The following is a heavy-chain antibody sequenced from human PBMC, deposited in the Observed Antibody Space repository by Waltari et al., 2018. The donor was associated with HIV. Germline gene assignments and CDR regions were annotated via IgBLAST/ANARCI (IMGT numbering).Heavy chain of an antibody. J-gene: IGHJ5*02. V-gene: IGHV3-33*01. Sequence: QVQLVESGGGVVQPAKSLRLSCAASGFNFNNFGMVWVRQAPGKGLGGVAVIWYDGSKMYYADSVKCRFTISKDNSKNTMHLQMNSLRAEDTAIYYCARVIGNTKGSWFDPWGQGTLVTVSS. CDR2: IWYDGSKM. CDR1: GFNFNNFG. CDR3: ARVIGNTKGSWFDP. D-gene: IGHD1-7*01.